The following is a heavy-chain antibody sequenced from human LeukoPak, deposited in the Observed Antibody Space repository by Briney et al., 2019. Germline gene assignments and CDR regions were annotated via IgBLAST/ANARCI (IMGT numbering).Heavy chain of an antibody. CDR3: AREVADSSSWYYFDY. V-gene: IGHV3-53*01. D-gene: IGHD6-13*01. CDR2: IYNGGST. CDR1: GFTVSSNY. Sequence: GGSLRLSCAASGFTVSSNYMSWVRQAPGKGLEWVSVIYNGGSTYYADSVKGRFTISRDNSKNTLYLQMNSLRAEDTAVYYCAREVADSSSWYYFDYWGQGTLITVSS. J-gene: IGHJ4*02.